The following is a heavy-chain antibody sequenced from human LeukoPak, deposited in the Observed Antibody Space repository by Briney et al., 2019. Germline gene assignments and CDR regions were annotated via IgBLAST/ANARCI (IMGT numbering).Heavy chain of an antibody. CDR1: GYTFTSYY. CDR3: ARVNIAARPHYDLEY. D-gene: IGHD6-6*01. J-gene: IGHJ4*02. Sequence: ASVKVSCKASGYTFTSYYMHWVRQAPGQGLEWMGIINPSGGSTSYAQKFQGRVTMTRDTSTSTVYMELSSLRSEDTAVYYCARVNIAARPHYDLEYWGQGTLVTVSS. CDR2: INPSGGST. V-gene: IGHV1-46*01.